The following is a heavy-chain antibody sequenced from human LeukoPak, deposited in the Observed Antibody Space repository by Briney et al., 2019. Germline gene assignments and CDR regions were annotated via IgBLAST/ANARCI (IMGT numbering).Heavy chain of an antibody. CDR1: GGSISSYY. V-gene: IGHV4-59*08. CDR2: TYYSGST. Sequence: SETLSLTCTVSGGSISSYYWSWIRQPPGKGLEWIGYTYYSGSTNYNPSLKSRVTISVDTSKNQFSLKLSSVTAADTAVYYCARQPEYGGPWYFDYWGQGTLVTVSS. D-gene: IGHD4/OR15-4a*01. CDR3: ARQPEYGGPWYFDY. J-gene: IGHJ4*02.